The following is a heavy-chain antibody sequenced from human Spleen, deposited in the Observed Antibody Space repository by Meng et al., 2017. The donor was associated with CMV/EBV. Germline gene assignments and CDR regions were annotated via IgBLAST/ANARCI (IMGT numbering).Heavy chain of an antibody. CDR3: ARESNGDPPYYNYYTMDV. V-gene: IGHV3-30*04. J-gene: IGHJ6*02. Sequence: GESLKISCAASGFTFSSYAMHWVRQAPGKGLEWVAVTSYDGSKKYYADSVKGRFNISRDNSKNTLYLQMNSLRVEDTGGYYCARESNGDPPYYNYYTMDVWGQGTTVTVSS. CDR1: GFTFSSYA. D-gene: IGHD4-17*01. CDR2: TSYDGSKK.